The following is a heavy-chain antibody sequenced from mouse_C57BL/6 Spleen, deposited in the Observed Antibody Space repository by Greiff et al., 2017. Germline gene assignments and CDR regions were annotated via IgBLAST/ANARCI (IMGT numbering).Heavy chain of an antibody. CDR1: GYTFTSYW. Sequence: VQLQQSGAELVKPGASVKLSCKASGYTFTSYWMHWVKQRPGQGLEWIGMIHPNSGSTNYNEKFKSKATLTVDKSSSTAYMQLSSLTSEDSAVYYCARSDHEAMDYWGQGTSVTVSS. J-gene: IGHJ4*01. CDR2: IHPNSGST. V-gene: IGHV1-64*01. CDR3: ARSDHEAMDY.